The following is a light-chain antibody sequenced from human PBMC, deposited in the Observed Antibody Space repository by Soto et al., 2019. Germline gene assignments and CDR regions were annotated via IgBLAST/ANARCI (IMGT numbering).Light chain of an antibody. J-gene: IGKJ4*01. CDR2: GAS. Sequence: ENLLTQSPGTLSLSPGERATLSCRASQSVSRNFLAWYQQKPGQAPRLLIHGASSRVNGIPDRFTGGGFGTDFTLIISRLEPGDFAVYYCQQYGSSPFTFGGGTRVSIK. V-gene: IGKV3-20*01. CDR1: QSVSRNF. CDR3: QQYGSSPFT.